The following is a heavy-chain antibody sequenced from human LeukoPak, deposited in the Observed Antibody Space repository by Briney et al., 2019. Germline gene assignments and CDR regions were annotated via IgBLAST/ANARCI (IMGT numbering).Heavy chain of an antibody. D-gene: IGHD3-10*01. CDR2: IYYSGST. V-gene: IGHV4-59*01. CDR3: AKSAVRGLEGRFDP. CDR1: GGSMSSYY. Sequence: SETLSLTCTVSGGSMSSYYWSWIRQPPEKGLEWIGYIYYSGSTNYNPSLKSRATISVDTSKNQFSLKLSSLTAADTAVYYCAKSAVRGLEGRFDPWGQGALVTVSS. J-gene: IGHJ5*02.